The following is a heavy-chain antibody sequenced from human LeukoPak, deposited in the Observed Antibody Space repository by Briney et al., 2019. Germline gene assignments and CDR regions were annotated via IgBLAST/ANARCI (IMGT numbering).Heavy chain of an antibody. CDR1: GFTISNYW. V-gene: IGHV3-7*01. D-gene: IGHD7-27*01. Sequence: GGSLRLSCTASGFTISNYWMTWVRQVPGKGLEWVANIKQDGKTAYYADSVKGRFTISRDNSKNSVFLQMRSLRAEDTALYYCATDPPWANDAFDIWGQGTMVTVSS. J-gene: IGHJ3*02. CDR2: IKQDGKTA. CDR3: ATDPPWANDAFDI.